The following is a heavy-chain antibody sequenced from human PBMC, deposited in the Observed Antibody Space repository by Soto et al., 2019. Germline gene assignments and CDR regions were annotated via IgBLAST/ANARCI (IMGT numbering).Heavy chain of an antibody. J-gene: IGHJ4*02. D-gene: IGHD4-17*01. CDR2: IYYSGAT. CDR3: ARGGGDYGDYRTLDY. CDR1: HGSISTYY. V-gene: IGHV4-59*01. Sequence: QVQLQESGPGLVKPSETLSLTCTVSHGSISTYYWTWIRQPPGKGLEWIGYIYYSGATRYNPSLQSRLTLSVDTSKNQFSLRLSSVTAADTAVYYCARGGGDYGDYRTLDYWGQGTLVTVSS.